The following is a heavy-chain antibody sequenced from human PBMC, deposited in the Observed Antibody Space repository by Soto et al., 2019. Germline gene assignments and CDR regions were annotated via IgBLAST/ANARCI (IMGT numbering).Heavy chain of an antibody. CDR2: ISGYNGNT. Sequence: QVQLVQSRGEVKKPGASVKVSCKTSGYSFTTYGISWVRQAPGQGLEWKGWISGYNGNTNYAQKLQGRVTMTTDTSTSSANMGRRSLRSDDTAVYYCAREGPAPYSYYGMDVWGQGSTVTVSS. V-gene: IGHV1-18*01. CDR3: AREGPAPYSYYGMDV. CDR1: GYSFTTYG. J-gene: IGHJ6*02.